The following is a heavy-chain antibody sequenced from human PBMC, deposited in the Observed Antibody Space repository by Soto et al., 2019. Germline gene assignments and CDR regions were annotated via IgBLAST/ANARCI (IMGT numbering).Heavy chain of an antibody. Sequence: EVQLVESGGGLVQPGRSLRLSCAASGFTFDDYAMHWVRQAPGKGLEWVSGISWNSGSIGYADSVKGRFTISRDNAKNSLYLQMNSLRAEDTALYYCAKDQAPVVAANDAFDIWGQGTMVTVSS. V-gene: IGHV3-9*01. CDR1: GFTFDDYA. CDR2: ISWNSGSI. CDR3: AKDQAPVVAANDAFDI. J-gene: IGHJ3*02. D-gene: IGHD2-15*01.